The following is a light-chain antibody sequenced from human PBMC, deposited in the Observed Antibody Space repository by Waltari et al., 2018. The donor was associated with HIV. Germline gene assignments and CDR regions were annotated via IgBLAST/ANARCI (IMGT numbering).Light chain of an antibody. CDR1: KSLNSTY. CDR2: GAS. J-gene: IGKJ1*01. V-gene: IGKV3-20*01. Sequence: EIELTQSPGTLSLSPGERATLACRASKSLNSTYLAWYQQQPGQTPRLLIYGASSRAIGIPDRFSGSGSGTDFTLTISRLETGDFAVYYCHQYGSSPRTFGQGTKVDIK. CDR3: HQYGSSPRT.